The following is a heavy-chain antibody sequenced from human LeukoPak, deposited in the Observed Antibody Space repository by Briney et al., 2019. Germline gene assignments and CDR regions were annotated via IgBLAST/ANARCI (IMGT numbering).Heavy chain of an antibody. CDR2: IIPIFATA. CDR1: GGTFTSYA. D-gene: IGHD3-22*01. V-gene: IGHV1-69*13. CDR3: ARGPITTRSHFDY. Sequence: ASVKVSCKASGGTFTSYAISRVRQAPGQRLEWMGGIIPIFATANYAQKFQGRVTITADESTSTAYMELSTLRSEDTAVYYCARGPITTRSHFDYWGQGTLVTVSS. J-gene: IGHJ4*02.